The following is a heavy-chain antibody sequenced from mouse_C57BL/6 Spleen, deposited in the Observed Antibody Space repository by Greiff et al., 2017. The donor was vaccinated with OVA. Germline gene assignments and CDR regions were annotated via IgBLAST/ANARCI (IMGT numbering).Heavy chain of an antibody. CDR3: ARGGYYYGSSYSFDY. Sequence: VQLQQSGPELVKPGASVKISCKASGYSFSSYWMNWVKQRPGKGLEWIGRLYPGDGDTNYNGKFKGKATLTADKSSSTAYMQLSSLTSEDSAVYFCARGGYYYGSSYSFDYWGQGTTLTVSS. D-gene: IGHD1-1*01. CDR1: GYSFSSYW. CDR2: LYPGDGDT. J-gene: IGHJ2*01. V-gene: IGHV1-82*01.